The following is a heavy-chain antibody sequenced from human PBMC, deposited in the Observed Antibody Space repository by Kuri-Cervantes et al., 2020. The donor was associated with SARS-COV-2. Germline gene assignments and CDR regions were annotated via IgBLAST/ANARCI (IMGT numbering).Heavy chain of an antibody. Sequence: GSLRLSCTVSRGSISSSSYYWGWIRQPPGKGLEWIGSIYYTGNTYCNPSLNSRVTMSADTSKNQFSLKVSSVTAADTAVYYCARQYVLRHLEWSREMRSTYYMDVWGKGTTVTVSS. J-gene: IGHJ6*03. CDR1: RGSISSSSYY. V-gene: IGHV4-39*01. CDR2: IYYTGNT. D-gene: IGHD3-3*01. CDR3: ARQYVLRHLEWSREMRSTYYMDV.